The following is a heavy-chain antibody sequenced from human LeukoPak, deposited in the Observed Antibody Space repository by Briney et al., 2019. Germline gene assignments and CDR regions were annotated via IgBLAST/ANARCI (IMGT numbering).Heavy chain of an antibody. Sequence: SETLSLTCTVSGGSISSYCWSWIRQPPGKGLEWIGYMFYGGSTDYNPSLKSRVTISVDTSKNQFSLKLRSVTAADTAVYYCARATGDIHIDYWAQGTLVTVSS. CDR2: MFYGGST. D-gene: IGHD1-14*01. V-gene: IGHV4-59*01. J-gene: IGHJ4*02. CDR1: GGSISSYC. CDR3: ARATGDIHIDY.